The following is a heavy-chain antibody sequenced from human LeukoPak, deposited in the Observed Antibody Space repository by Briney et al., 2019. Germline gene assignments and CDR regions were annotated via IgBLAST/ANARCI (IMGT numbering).Heavy chain of an antibody. Sequence: GGSLRLSCAASGFTFSSYSMTWVRQAPGKGLEWVSSISSSSSYIYYADSVKGRFTISRDNAKNSLYLQMNSLRAEDTAVYYCVRSLPIAARPEFDYWSQGTLVTVSS. J-gene: IGHJ4*02. CDR2: ISSSSSYI. CDR3: VRSLPIAARPEFDY. V-gene: IGHV3-21*01. D-gene: IGHD6-6*01. CDR1: GFTFSSYS.